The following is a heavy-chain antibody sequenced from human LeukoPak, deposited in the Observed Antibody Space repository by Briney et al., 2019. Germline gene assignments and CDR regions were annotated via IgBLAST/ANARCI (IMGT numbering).Heavy chain of an antibody. D-gene: IGHD1-26*01. CDR1: GGSFSGYY. V-gene: IGHV4-34*01. J-gene: IGHJ4*02. CDR3: ARGLEWELRLNYYFDY. CDR2: INHSGST. Sequence: KPSETLSLTCAVYGGSFSGYYWSWIRQPPGKGLEWIGEINHSGSTNYNPSLKSRVTISVDTSKNQFSLKLSSVTAADTAVYYCARGLEWELRLNYYFDYWGQGTLVTVSS.